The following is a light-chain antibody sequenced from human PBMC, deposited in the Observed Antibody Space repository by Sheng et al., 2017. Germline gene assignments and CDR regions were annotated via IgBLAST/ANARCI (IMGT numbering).Light chain of an antibody. J-gene: IGKJ1*01. CDR3: QQYSSLRT. CDR1: QRISSW. CDR2: KAS. Sequence: DIQMTQSPSTLSASVGDRVTITCRASQRISSWLAWYQQKPGKAPKLLIYKASGLESGVPSRFSGSGSGTEFTLTISSLQPDDFATYYCQQYSSLRTFGQGTKVVIK. V-gene: IGKV1-5*03.